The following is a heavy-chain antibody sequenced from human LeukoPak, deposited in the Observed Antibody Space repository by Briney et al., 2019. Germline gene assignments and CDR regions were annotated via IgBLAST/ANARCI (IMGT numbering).Heavy chain of an antibody. V-gene: IGHV1-46*01. CDR2: INPSGGST. D-gene: IGHD3-22*01. Sequence: ASVKVSCKASGYTFTIYYMHWVRQAPGQGLEWMGIINPSGGSTSYAQKFQGRVTMTRDTSTSTVYMELSSLRSEDTAVYYCARGSGGNYFDSSGYYEEGGYWGQGTLVTVSS. CDR3: ARGSGGNYFDSSGYYEEGGY. CDR1: GYTFTIYY. J-gene: IGHJ4*02.